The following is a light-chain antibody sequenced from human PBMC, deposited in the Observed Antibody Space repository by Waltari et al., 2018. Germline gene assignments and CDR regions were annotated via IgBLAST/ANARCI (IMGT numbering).Light chain of an antibody. V-gene: IGLV1-51*01. CDR3: GSWDSSLGIGV. Sequence: QSVLTQAPSVSAAPGQTVTISCSGTTPNIGNNYVSWYQQLPGAAPKIVIYEDNRRPSGIPDRFSGSKSGASATLGITGLQTGDEADYYCGSWDSSLGIGVLGGGTRLIVL. CDR2: EDN. J-gene: IGLJ3*02. CDR1: TPNIGNNY.